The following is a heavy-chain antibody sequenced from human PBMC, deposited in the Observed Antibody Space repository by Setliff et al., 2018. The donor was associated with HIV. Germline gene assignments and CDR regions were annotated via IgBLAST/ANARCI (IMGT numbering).Heavy chain of an antibody. Sequence: LSLTCTVSGGSIDSGNYNWNWVRQPGGKGLEWIGRIYTRGSTKYSPTFESRVTMSLDTSKNQFSLNLRSVTAADTALYYCVRSGCNGNICYDSRGWLDSWGQGTQVTVSS. D-gene: IGHD5-12*01. CDR3: VRSGCNGNICYDSRGWLDS. CDR1: GGSIDSGNYN. V-gene: IGHV4-61*02. CDR2: IYTRGST. J-gene: IGHJ5*01.